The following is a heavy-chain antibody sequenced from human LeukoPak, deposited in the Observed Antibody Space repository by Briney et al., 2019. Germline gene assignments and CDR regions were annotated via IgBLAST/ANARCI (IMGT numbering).Heavy chain of an antibody. CDR1: GFTFSSYA. J-gene: IGHJ4*02. V-gene: IGHV3-23*01. Sequence: PGGSLRLSCAASGFTFSSYAMSWVRQAPGKGLEWVSAISGSGGSTYYADSVKGRFTISRDNSKNTLYLQMNSLRAEDTAVYYCAKAVSASYYDILTGYPYYFDYWGQGTLVTVSS. D-gene: IGHD3-9*01. CDR3: AKAVSASYYDILTGYPYYFDY. CDR2: ISGSGGST.